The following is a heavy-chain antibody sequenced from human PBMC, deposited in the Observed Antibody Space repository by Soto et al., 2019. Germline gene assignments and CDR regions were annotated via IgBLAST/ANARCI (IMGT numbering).Heavy chain of an antibody. CDR3: ALYGSGSYLAFDI. V-gene: IGHV3-30*03. D-gene: IGHD3-10*01. CDR1: GFTFSSYG. CDR2: ISYDGSNK. J-gene: IGHJ3*02. Sequence: QVQLVESGGGVVQPGRSLRLSCAASGFTFSSYGMHWVRQAPGKGLEWVAVISYDGSNKYYADSVKGRFTISRDNPKNTLYLQMNSLRAEDTAVYYCALYGSGSYLAFDIWGQGTMVTVSS.